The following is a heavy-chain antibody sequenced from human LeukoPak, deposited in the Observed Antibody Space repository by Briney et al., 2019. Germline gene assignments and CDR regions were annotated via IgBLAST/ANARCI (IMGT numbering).Heavy chain of an antibody. CDR3: ARDLLTGNTGDY. V-gene: IGHV1-18*01. J-gene: IGHJ4*02. CDR1: GYTFTSYG. CDR2: ISGYNGNT. Sequence: ASVKVSCKASGYTFTSYGFNWVRQAPGQGLEWLGWISGYNGNTEYAQKVQGRVTMTTDTYTNTAYMELRSLGSDDTAVYYCARDLLTGNTGDYWGQGTLVTVSA. D-gene: IGHD1-7*01.